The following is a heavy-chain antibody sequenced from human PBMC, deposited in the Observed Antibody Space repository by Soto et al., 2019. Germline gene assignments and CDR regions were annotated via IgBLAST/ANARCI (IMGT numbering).Heavy chain of an antibody. CDR2: IYYNGNT. Sequence: QLRLQEAGPGLVKPSDTLSLTCTVSGGSISSSSYYWGWIRQPPGKGPEWMGAIYYNGNTYYNPSLKSRVTMSVDTSKNQFSLKLSSATAADTAMYYCARQTGVFGHYFDYWGQGTLVTVSS. J-gene: IGHJ4*02. CDR1: GGSISSSSYY. V-gene: IGHV4-39*01. CDR3: ARQTGVFGHYFDY. D-gene: IGHD3-16*01.